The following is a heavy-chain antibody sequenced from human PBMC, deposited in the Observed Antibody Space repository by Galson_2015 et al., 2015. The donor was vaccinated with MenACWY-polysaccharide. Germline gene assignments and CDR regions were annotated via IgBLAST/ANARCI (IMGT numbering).Heavy chain of an antibody. CDR1: GGSITSWC. V-gene: IGHV4-4*07. CDR2: VCSPGNT. CDR3: ATGAGDFDH. J-gene: IGHJ4*02. Sequence: ETLSLTCGVSGGSITSWCYSWIRQSAGTGLEWIGRVCSPGNTKYNPSFESRVTMSLDTSKNQISLHLKSLTAADTAVFFCATGAGDFDHWGQGTRVTVSS. D-gene: IGHD4/OR15-4a*01.